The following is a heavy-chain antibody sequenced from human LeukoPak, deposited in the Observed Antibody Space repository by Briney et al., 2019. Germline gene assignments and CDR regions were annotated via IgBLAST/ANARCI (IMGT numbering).Heavy chain of an antibody. CDR1: GFTFSSYW. V-gene: IGHV3-7*01. CDR2: IRQDGGEK. CDR3: ARDGTAAGLYFDL. D-gene: IGHD6-13*01. Sequence: PGGSLRLSCAVSGFTFSSYWMNWVRQAPGKGLESVASIRQDGGEKSYVDSVKGRFTISRDNTKNSPYLQINSLRAEDTAVYYCARDGTAAGLYFDLWGQGTLVTVSS. J-gene: IGHJ4*01.